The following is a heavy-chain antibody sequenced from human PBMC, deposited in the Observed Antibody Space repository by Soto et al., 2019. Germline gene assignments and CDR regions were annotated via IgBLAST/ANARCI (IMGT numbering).Heavy chain of an antibody. Sequence: QVQLQESGPGLVKPSETLSLTCTVSGGSISSYYWSWIRQPPGKGLEWIGFIFYSGSTNYNPSLKSRVTISVDTTKNPFSLKLSSVTAAYTVVYYCAKSRPNYSYFYGRDVWGQGTTVTVSS. CDR1: GGSISSYY. CDR2: IFYSGST. J-gene: IGHJ6*02. CDR3: AKSRPNYSYFYGRDV. V-gene: IGHV4-59*01.